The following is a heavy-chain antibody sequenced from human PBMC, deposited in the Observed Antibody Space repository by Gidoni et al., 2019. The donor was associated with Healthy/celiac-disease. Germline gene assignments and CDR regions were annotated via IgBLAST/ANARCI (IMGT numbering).Heavy chain of an antibody. CDR3: AREGSWTGVDYYYYYGMDV. J-gene: IGHJ6*02. CDR1: GFTFSRYG. CDR2: IWYDGSNK. Sequence: QVQLVESGGGVVQPGRSLRLSCAASGFTFSRYGMHWVRQAPGKGLEWVAVIWYDGSNKYYANSVKGRFTISRDNSKNTLYLQMNSLRAEDTAVYYCAREGSWTGVDYYYYYGMDVWGQGTTVTVSS. D-gene: IGHD6-13*01. V-gene: IGHV3-33*01.